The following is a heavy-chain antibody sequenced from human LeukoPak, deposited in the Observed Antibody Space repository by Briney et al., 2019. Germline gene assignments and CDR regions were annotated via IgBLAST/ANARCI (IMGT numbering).Heavy chain of an antibody. CDR3: ARGCGGTSHYYYYMDV. CDR2: ISWNSGSI. D-gene: IGHD2-21*01. Sequence: GGSLRLSCAASGFTFDDYAMHWVRQAPGKGLEWVSGISWNSGSIGYADSVKGRFTISRDNAKNSLYLQMNSLRAEDTAVYYCARGCGGTSHYYYYMDVWGKGTTVTVSS. J-gene: IGHJ6*03. CDR1: GFTFDDYA. V-gene: IGHV3-9*01.